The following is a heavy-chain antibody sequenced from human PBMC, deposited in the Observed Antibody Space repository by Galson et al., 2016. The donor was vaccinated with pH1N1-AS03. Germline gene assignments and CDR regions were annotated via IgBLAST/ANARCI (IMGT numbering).Heavy chain of an antibody. Sequence: SLRLSCAASGFRFIDYWMTWVRQAPGKGLEWVANIDQDGSEKYYMDSVEGRFTISRDNAKNSLSLQMKSLRSEDTAVYYCTSCMVELDYWGQGTLVTVSS. D-gene: IGHD3-10*01. CDR3: TSCMVELDY. CDR2: IDQDGSEK. CDR1: GFRFIDYW. J-gene: IGHJ4*02. V-gene: IGHV3-7*01.